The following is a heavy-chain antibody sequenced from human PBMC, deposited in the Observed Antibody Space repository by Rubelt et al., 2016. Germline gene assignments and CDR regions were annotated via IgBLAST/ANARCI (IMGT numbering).Heavy chain of an antibody. Sequence: GLEWVGIINPSSSHTSYAQKFQGRVTMTRDTSTSTVYMEVSGLRSEATAVFYCARGVVPAATGGYYYYGMDVWGQGTTVTVSS. V-gene: IGHV1-46*01. D-gene: IGHD2-2*01. J-gene: IGHJ6*02. CDR2: INPSSSHT. CDR3: ARGVVPAATGGYYYYGMDV.